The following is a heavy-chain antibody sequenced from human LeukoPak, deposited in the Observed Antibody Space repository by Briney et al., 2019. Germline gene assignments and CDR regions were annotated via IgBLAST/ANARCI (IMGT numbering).Heavy chain of an antibody. CDR1: GGSISSGGYS. V-gene: IGHV4-30-2*01. CDR2: IYHSGST. Sequence: SETLSLTCAVSGGSISSGGYSWSWIRQPPGKGLEWIGYIYHSGSTYYNPSLKSRVTISVDRSKNQFSLKLSSVTAADAAVYYCARGGSGSYFDYWGQGTLVTVSS. CDR3: ARGGSGSYFDY. J-gene: IGHJ4*02. D-gene: IGHD3-10*01.